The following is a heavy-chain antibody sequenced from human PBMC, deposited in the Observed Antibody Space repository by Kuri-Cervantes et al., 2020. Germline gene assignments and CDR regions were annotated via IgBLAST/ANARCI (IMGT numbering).Heavy chain of an antibody. CDR1: EFTFDNYA. Sequence: SLKISCAASEFTFDNYAMHWVRQAPGKGLEWVSGISWNSGNIGYADSVKGRFTISRDKAKNSLYLQMNSLRAEDTALYYYAKDARGYSYGGIDYWGQGTLVTVSS. CDR3: AKDARGYSYGGIDY. V-gene: IGHV3-9*01. J-gene: IGHJ4*02. CDR2: ISWNSGNI. D-gene: IGHD5-18*01.